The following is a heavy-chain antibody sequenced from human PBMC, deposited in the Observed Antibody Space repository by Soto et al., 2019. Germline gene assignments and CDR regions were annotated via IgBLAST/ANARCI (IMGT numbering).Heavy chain of an antibody. CDR1: GFTFSSYA. CDR3: AKSPPLCSVGSCAVFQH. CDR2: ISGSGGST. V-gene: IGHV3-23*01. D-gene: IGHD2-15*01. Sequence: EVQLLESGGGLVQPGGSLRLSCAASGFTFSSYAMSWVRQAPGKGLEWVSAISGSGGSTYYADSVKGRFTISRDNSKNTLYLQMNSLRAEDTAVYYCAKSPPLCSVGSCAVFQHWGQGTLVTVSS. J-gene: IGHJ1*01.